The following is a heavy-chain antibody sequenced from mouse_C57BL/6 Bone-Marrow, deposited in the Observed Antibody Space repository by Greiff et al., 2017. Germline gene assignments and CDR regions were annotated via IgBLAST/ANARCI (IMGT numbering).Heavy chain of an antibody. V-gene: IGHV2-2*01. J-gene: IGHJ2*01. CDR1: GFSLTSYG. CDR3: ARKAGYYGISLDY. Sequence: VQLVESGPGLVQPSQSLSITCTVSGFSLTSYGVHWVRQSPGKGLEWLGVIWSGGSTDYNAAFISRLSISKENSKGQVFFKMNSLQAYDTSIYYCARKAGYYGISLDYWVQGTTLTVSS. D-gene: IGHD1-1*01. CDR2: IWSGGST.